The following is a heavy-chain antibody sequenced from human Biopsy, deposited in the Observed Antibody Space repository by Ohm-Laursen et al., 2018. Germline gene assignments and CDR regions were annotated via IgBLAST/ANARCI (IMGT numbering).Heavy chain of an antibody. Sequence: SETLSLTCTVSGGSISSDYWSWIRQTPGKGLEWIGRIYSSGSTNYNPSLKSRVTLSMDTSKRQFSLKLSFVTAADTAVYYCARATNSTGWPYYYFYGMDVWGQGTTVTVSS. CDR3: ARATNSTGWPYYYFYGMDV. V-gene: IGHV4-4*07. CDR1: GGSISSDY. CDR2: IYSSGST. D-gene: IGHD2/OR15-2a*01. J-gene: IGHJ6*02.